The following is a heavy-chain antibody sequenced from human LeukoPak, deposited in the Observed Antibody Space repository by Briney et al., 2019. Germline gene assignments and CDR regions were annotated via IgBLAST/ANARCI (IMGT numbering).Heavy chain of an antibody. CDR2: RDTNNGNT. CDR3: ARGLRVQGSATLYYY. D-gene: IGHD2-15*01. J-gene: IGHJ4*02. CDR1: GYTFTSYG. Sequence: ASVTLSFNSAGYTFTSYGIYWGRHPPPQGLEWVGWRDTNNGNTGYAQKFQGRVTMTRNTSISTAYMELSSLRSEDTAVYYCARGLRVQGSATLYYYWGQGTLVTVSS. V-gene: IGHV1-8*01.